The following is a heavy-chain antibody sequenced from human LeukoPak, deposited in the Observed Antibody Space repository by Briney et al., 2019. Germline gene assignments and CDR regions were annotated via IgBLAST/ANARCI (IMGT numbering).Heavy chain of an antibody. J-gene: IGHJ4*02. D-gene: IGHD3-16*02. Sequence: SVNVSCKASGGTFSSYAISWVRQAPGQGLEWMGGIIPIFGTANYAQKFQGRVTITADKSTSTAYMELSSLRSEDTAVYYCARDEDRYDYVWGSYPIRYLGYWGQGTLVTVSS. CDR1: GGTFSSYA. CDR2: IIPIFGTA. CDR3: ARDEDRYDYVWGSYPIRYLGY. V-gene: IGHV1-69*06.